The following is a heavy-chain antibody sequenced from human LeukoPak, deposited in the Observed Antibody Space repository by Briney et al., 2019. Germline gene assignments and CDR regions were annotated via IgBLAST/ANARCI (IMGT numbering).Heavy chain of an antibody. J-gene: IGHJ4*02. CDR3: ARLPFGVRRTLPGGAEY. V-gene: IGHV7-4-1*02. CDR2: SNTNTGNP. D-gene: IGHD2-8*01. CDR1: VYTVTSYA. Sequence: ASVKLSCKASVYTVTSYAMNWVRRAPGQGLEWMGWSNTNTGNPTYAHAFTGRFVFSLDTSVSTAYLQISSLKAEDTAVYFCARLPFGVRRTLPGGAEYWGQGTLVTVSS.